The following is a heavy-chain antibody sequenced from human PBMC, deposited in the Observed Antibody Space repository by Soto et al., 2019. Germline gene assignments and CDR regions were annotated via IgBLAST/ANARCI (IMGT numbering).Heavy chain of an antibody. V-gene: IGHV3-7*01. Sequence: GGSLRLSCEVSGFTFKKYWMSWVRQAPGKGLEWLANMNEDANTKYYVDSVKGRFTILGDSAGNSLFLKMASLGAEDTAVYFCAAYNTSRHAAFDIWGRGTLVTVSS. CDR2: MNEDANTK. D-gene: IGHD1-20*01. CDR1: GFTFKKYW. J-gene: IGHJ3*02. CDR3: AAYNTSRHAAFDI.